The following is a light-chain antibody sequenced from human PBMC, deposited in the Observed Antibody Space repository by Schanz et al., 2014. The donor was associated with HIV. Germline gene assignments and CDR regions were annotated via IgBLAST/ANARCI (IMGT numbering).Light chain of an antibody. CDR3: ATWDDSLDGWV. CDR2: NTF. J-gene: IGLJ3*02. CDR1: SSNFRSNA. Sequence: QSVLTQPPSASGTPGQRGTISCSGSSSNFRSNAENWYQQLPGTAPRLVIYNTFHRPSGVPDRFSGSQSGTSASLAISGLQSEDESDFFCATWDDSLDGWVFGGGTKLTVL. V-gene: IGLV1-44*01.